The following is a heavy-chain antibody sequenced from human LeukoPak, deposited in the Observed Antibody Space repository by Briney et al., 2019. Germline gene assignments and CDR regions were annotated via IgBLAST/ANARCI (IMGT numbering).Heavy chain of an antibody. CDR1: GFAFSTYE. Sequence: PGGSLRLSCAASGFAFSTYEMNWVRQAPGKGLEWVAVISYDGSNKYYAGSVKGRFTISRDNSKNTLYLQMNSLRAEDTAVYYCAKSMTTVPPYYFDYWGQGTLVTISS. V-gene: IGHV3-30*18. CDR3: AKSMTTVPPYYFDY. J-gene: IGHJ4*02. CDR2: ISYDGSNK. D-gene: IGHD4-11*01.